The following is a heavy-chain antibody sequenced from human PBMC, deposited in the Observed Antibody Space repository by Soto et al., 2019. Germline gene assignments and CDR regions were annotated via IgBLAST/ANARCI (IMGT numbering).Heavy chain of an antibody. CDR1: GDSISSSNW. CDR2: IYHSGIT. V-gene: IGHV4-4*02. Sequence: QVQLQESGPGLVRPWETLSLSCAVSGDSISSSNWWSWVRQPPGKGLQWIGDIYHSGITNYNPSLRGRVTISVQKSKNLFSLRLNSVTAADTAIYYCVRDRRRSNSGIDPWGQGTLVTVSS. D-gene: IGHD3-10*01. CDR3: VRDRRRSNSGIDP. J-gene: IGHJ5*02.